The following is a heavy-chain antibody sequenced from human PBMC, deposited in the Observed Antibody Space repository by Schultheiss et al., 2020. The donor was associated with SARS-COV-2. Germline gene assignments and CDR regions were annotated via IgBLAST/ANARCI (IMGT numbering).Heavy chain of an antibody. CDR2: INQDGRI. Sequence: SETLSLTCAVCGGAFTGYSWTWIRQAPAKGLEWIGEINQDGRINCIPSLKSRVTISVDTSKNQFSLKLSSVTAADTAVYYCARGGGNSGTHLGVVVDYWGQGTLVTVSS. V-gene: IGHV4-34*01. D-gene: IGHD4-23*01. CDR1: GGAFTGYS. J-gene: IGHJ4*02. CDR3: ARGGGNSGTHLGVVVDY.